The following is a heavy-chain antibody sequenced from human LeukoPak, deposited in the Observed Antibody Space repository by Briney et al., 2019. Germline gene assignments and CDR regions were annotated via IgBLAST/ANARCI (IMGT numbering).Heavy chain of an antibody. V-gene: IGHV1-8*03. J-gene: IGHJ4*02. CDR2: MNPNSGNT. CDR3: AIVPSASSWYGGYFDY. CDR1: GYTFTSYD. D-gene: IGHD6-13*01. Sequence: ASVKVSCKASGYTFTSYDINWVRQATGQGLEWMGWMNPNSGNTGYAQKFQGRVTITRNTSISTAYMELSSLRSEDTAVYYCAIVPSASSWYGGYFDYWGQGTLVTVSS.